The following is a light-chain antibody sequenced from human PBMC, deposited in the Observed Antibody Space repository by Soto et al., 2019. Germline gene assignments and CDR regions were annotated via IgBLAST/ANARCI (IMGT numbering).Light chain of an antibody. V-gene: IGLV2-11*01. Sequence: QSALTQPRSVSGSPGQSVTISCTGTSSDLGGYNYVSWYQQHTGKTPKLMIYDVRKRPSGVPDRFSGSKSGNTASLTISGLQAEDEADYYCCSYAGSRYVFGTGTKLTVL. J-gene: IGLJ1*01. CDR1: SSDLGGYNY. CDR3: CSYAGSRYV. CDR2: DVR.